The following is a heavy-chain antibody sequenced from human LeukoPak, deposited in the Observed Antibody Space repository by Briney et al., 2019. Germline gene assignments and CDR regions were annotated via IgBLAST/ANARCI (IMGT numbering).Heavy chain of an antibody. CDR3: ARMDYDILTGYPYFDY. CDR1: GDSVSSNSAA. Sequence: SQTLSLTCAISGDSVSSNSAAWNWIRQSPSRGLEWLGRSYYRSKWYNDYAVSVKSRITINPDTSKNQFSLQLNSVTPEDTAVYYCARMDYDILTGYPYFDYWGQGTLVTVPS. J-gene: IGHJ4*02. D-gene: IGHD3-9*01. V-gene: IGHV6-1*01. CDR2: SYYRSKWYN.